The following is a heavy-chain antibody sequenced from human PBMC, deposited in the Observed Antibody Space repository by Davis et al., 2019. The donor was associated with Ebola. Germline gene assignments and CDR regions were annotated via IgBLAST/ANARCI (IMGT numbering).Heavy chain of an antibody. CDR2: IYYSGST. Sequence: PSETLSLTCTVSGGSISSYYWSWIRQPPGKGLEWIGYIYYSGSTNYNPSLKSRVTISVDTSKNQFSLKLSSVTAADTAVYYCARGGGITGTTGWFDPWGQGTLVTVSS. CDR3: ARGGGITGTTGWFDP. CDR1: GGSISSYY. D-gene: IGHD1-7*01. V-gene: IGHV4-59*12. J-gene: IGHJ5*02.